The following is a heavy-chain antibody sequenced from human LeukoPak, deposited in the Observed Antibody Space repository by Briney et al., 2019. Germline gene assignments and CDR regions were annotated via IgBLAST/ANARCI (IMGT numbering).Heavy chain of an antibody. CDR3: ASPLYRGTYCGGDCNRLDS. V-gene: IGHV1-69*04. CDR1: GGPFSSYA. J-gene: IGHJ4*02. Sequence: SVKVSCKTSGGPFSSYALSWVRQAPGQGLEWMGRLIPILGITNYAQKFQDRVTITADRSTNTAYMELSGLRSEDTDVYYCASPLYRGTYCGGDCNRLDSWGQGALVTVSS. CDR2: LIPILGIT. D-gene: IGHD2-21*02.